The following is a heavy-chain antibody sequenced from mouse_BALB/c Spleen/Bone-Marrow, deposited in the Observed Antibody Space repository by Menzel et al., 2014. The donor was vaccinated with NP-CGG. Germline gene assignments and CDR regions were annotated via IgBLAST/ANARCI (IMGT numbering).Heavy chain of an antibody. V-gene: IGHV1-87*01. CDR1: GYTFTSYW. Sequence: VKLQESGAELARPGASVKLSCKASGYTFTSYWMQWVKQRPGQGLEWVGAIYPGDGDTRNTQKFKGKATLTADKSPSTAYMQLSSLASEDSAVYYCARNYYYGSSWSAMDYWGQGTSVTVSS. D-gene: IGHD1-1*01. CDR3: ARNYYYGSSWSAMDY. CDR2: IYPGDGDT. J-gene: IGHJ4*01.